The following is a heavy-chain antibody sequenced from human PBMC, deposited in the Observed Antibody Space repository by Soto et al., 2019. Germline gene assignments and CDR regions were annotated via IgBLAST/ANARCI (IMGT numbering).Heavy chain of an antibody. J-gene: IGHJ4*02. CDR1: GYTFSSYH. CDR3: TRDLPPVDY. Sequence: QIQLVQSGAEVKKPGASVKVSCKASGYTFSSYHITWVRQAPGQGLEWMGWISAYNGNTNYAQNLQGRVTMTTDPATSTAYMELRSLRSDDTAVYYCTRDLPPVDYWGQGTLVTVSS. CDR2: ISAYNGNT. V-gene: IGHV1-18*01.